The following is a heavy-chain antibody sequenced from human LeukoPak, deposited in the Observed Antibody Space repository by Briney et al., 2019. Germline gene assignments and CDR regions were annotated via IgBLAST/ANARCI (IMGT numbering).Heavy chain of an antibody. Sequence: ASETLSLTCTVSGGSISSSSYYWGWIRQPPGKGLEWIGSIYYSGSTYYNPSLKSRVTISVDTSKNQFSLKLSSVTAADTAVYYCARDREAVAGFDYWGQGTLVTVSS. J-gene: IGHJ4*02. CDR3: ARDREAVAGFDY. D-gene: IGHD6-19*01. V-gene: IGHV4-39*07. CDR1: GGSISSSSYY. CDR2: IYYSGST.